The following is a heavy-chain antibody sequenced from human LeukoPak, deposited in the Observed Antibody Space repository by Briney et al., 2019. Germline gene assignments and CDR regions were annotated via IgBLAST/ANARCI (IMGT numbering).Heavy chain of an antibody. CDR3: ARQGLRYFGRRTIHYYYGMDV. CDR2: IYYSGST. CDR1: GGSISSYY. J-gene: IGHJ6*02. V-gene: IGHV4-59*08. Sequence: PSETLSLTCTVSGGSISSYYWSWIRQPPGKGLEWIGYIYYSGSTNYNPSLKSRVTISVDTSKNQFSLKLSSVTAADTAVYYCARQGLRYFGRRTIHYYYGMDVWGQGTTVTVSS. D-gene: IGHD3-9*01.